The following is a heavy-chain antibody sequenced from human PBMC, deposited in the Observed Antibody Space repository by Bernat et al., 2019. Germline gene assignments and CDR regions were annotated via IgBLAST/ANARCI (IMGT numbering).Heavy chain of an antibody. Sequence: EVQLVESGGGLVQPGGSLRLPCAASGFTFSSYWMHWVRQAPGNGLVWVSRFNSDGTTTTYADSVKGRFTISRDNAKNTVYLQMNSLRAEDTAVYYCARARYYDLIDYWGQGTLVTVSS. J-gene: IGHJ4*02. V-gene: IGHV3-74*01. D-gene: IGHD3-3*01. CDR1: GFTFSSYW. CDR2: FNSDGTTT. CDR3: ARARYYDLIDY.